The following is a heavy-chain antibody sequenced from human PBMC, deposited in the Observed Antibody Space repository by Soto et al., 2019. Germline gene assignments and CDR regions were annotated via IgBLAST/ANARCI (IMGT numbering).Heavy chain of an antibody. CDR1: GGTFSSYA. CDR3: ARDRGAAGNFYX. D-gene: IGHD6-13*01. CDR2: IIPIFGTA. J-gene: IGHJ4*02. V-gene: IGHV1-69*13. Sequence: SVKVSCKASGGTFSSYAISWVRQAPGQGLEWMGVIIPIFGTANYAQKFQGRVTITADESTSTAYMELSSLRSEDTAVYYCARDRGAAGNFYXWGQGTLVTVSX.